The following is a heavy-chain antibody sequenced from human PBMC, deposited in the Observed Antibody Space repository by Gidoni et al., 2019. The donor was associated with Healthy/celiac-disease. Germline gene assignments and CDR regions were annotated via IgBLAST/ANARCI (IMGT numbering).Heavy chain of an antibody. CDR3: ARPYCCGDCYSVYFDY. J-gene: IGHJ4*02. CDR2: INWDDDK. Sequence: QITVKESGPTREKPTQTVRVTCTFAGCSLSTSGVGVGCIRQPPGKALEWLSLINWDDDKRYGPSLESRLSITTDTSKNQVLLTMTNIHPVDTATYYCARPYCCGDCYSVYFDYWGQGTLVTVSS. D-gene: IGHD2-21*02. V-gene: IGHV2-5*05. CDR1: GCSLSTSGVG.